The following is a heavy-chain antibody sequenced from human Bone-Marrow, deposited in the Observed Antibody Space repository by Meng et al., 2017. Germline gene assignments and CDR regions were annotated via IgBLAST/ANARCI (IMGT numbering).Heavy chain of an antibody. CDR2: IYSGGTT. J-gene: IGHJ4*02. Sequence: GESLKISCADSGFTVSSYYMSWVRQAPGKGLEYVSVIYSGGTTYYADSVKGRFTISRDNAKNSLYLQMNSLRAEDTALYYCAKDASAVITHFDYWGQGTLVTVSS. CDR3: AKDASAVITHFDY. D-gene: IGHD1-14*01. V-gene: IGHV3-53*05. CDR1: GFTVSSYY.